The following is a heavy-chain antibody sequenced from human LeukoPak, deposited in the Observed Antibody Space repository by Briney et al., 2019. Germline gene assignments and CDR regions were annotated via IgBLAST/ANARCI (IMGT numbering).Heavy chain of an antibody. CDR1: GGSISSYY. J-gene: IGHJ6*02. V-gene: IGHV4-59*08. D-gene: IGHD2-21*01. CDR2: IYYSGST. Sequence: PSETLSLTCTVSGGSISSYYWSWIRQPPGKGLEWIGYIYYSGSTNYNPSLKSRVTISVDTSKNQFSLKLTSVTVADTAVYYCARRFQDQTYYYFGMDVWGQGTTVTVSS. CDR3: ARRFQDQTYYYFGMDV.